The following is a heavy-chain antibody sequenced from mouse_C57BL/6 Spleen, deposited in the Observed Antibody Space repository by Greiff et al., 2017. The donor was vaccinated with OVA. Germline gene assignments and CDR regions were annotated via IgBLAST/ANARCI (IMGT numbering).Heavy chain of an antibody. Sequence: QVQLQQPGAELVRPGSSVKLSCKASGYTFTSYWMHWVKQRPIQGLEWIGNIDPSDSATHYNQKFKDKATLTVDKSSSTAYMQLSSLTSEDSAVYYCARSWGAGSSGYVDYWGQGTTLTVSS. CDR2: IDPSDSAT. D-gene: IGHD3-2*02. CDR1: GYTFTSYW. V-gene: IGHV1-52*01. CDR3: ARSWGAGSSGYVDY. J-gene: IGHJ2*01.